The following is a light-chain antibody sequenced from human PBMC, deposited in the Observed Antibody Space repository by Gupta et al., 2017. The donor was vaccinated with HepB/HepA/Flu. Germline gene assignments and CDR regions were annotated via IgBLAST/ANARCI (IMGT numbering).Light chain of an antibody. CDR2: DAS. J-gene: IGKJ1*01. V-gene: IGKV3-11*01. CDR3: QQRSNWPLT. Sequence: DTVLTQSPATLSLSPGERATLSCRASQSVSSHLAWYQQKPGQAPRLLIFDASNRATGIPSRFSGSGSGTDFTLTISSLEPEEFAVYYCQQRSNWPLTFGQGTKVEIK. CDR1: QSVSSH.